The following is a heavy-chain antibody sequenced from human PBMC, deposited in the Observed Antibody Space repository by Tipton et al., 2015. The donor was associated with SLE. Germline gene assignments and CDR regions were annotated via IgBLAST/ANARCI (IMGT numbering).Heavy chain of an antibody. Sequence: GSLRLSCAASGFTFSSYSMNWVRQAPGKGLEWVSSISSGSSYMFYADSVKGRFTISRDNAKNSLYLQMNSLRAEDTAVYYCAKDYSSGWGNAFDIWGQGTMVTVSS. CDR2: ISSGSSYM. CDR3: AKDYSSGWGNAFDI. V-gene: IGHV3-21*04. J-gene: IGHJ3*02. CDR1: GFTFSSYS. D-gene: IGHD6-19*01.